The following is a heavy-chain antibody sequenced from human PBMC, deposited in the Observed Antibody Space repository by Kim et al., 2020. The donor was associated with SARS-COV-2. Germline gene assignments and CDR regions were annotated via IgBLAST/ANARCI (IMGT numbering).Heavy chain of an antibody. J-gene: IGHJ4*02. D-gene: IGHD3-22*01. Sequence: KFQGRVTITADESTSTAYMELSSLRSEDTAVYYCARFGNYYDSSGYYDDYWGQGTLVTVSS. V-gene: IGHV1-69*01. CDR3: ARFGNYYDSSGYYDDY.